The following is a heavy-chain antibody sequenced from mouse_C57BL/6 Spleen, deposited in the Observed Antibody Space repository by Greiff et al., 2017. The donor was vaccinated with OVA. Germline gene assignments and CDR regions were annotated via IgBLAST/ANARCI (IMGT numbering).Heavy chain of an antibody. CDR1: GFTFSSYA. D-gene: IGHD4-1*01. CDR3: AREWTGTYYFDY. J-gene: IGHJ2*01. V-gene: IGHV5-4*01. CDR2: ISDGGSYT. Sequence: EVQVVESGGGLVKPGGSLKLSCAASGFTFSSYAMSWVRQTPEKRLEWVATISDGGSYTYYPDNVKGRFTISRDNAKNNLYLQMSHLKSEDTAMYYCAREWTGTYYFDYWGQGTTLTVSS.